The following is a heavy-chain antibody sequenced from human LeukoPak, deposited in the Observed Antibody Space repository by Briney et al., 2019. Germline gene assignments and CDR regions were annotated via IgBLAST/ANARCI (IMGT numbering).Heavy chain of an antibody. CDR1: GFTFDDYA. J-gene: IGHJ4*02. V-gene: IGHV3-9*01. D-gene: IGHD1-26*01. CDR2: ISWNSGSI. CDR3: ARDEPRSGSYYFDY. Sequence: GGSLRLSCAASGFTFDDYAMHWVRQAPGKGLEWVSGISWNSGSIGYADSVKGRFTISRDNAKNSLYLQMNSLRAEDTAVYYCARDEPRSGSYYFDYWGQGTLVTVSS.